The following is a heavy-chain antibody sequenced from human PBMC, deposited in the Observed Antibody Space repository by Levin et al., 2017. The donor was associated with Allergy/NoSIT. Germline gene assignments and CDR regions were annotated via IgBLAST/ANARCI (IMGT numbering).Heavy chain of an antibody. CDR1: GFTFSRYW. D-gene: IGHD3-3*01. CDR3: AREGAQYYDFWSGYYRTIDY. Sequence: GESLKISCAASGFTFSRYWMSWVRQAPGKGLEWVANIKQDGSEKYYVDSVKGRFTVSRDNAKNSLYLQINSLRAEDMAVYYCAREGAQYYDFWSGYYRTIDYWGQGTLVTVSS. V-gene: IGHV3-7*01. CDR2: IKQDGSEK. J-gene: IGHJ4*02.